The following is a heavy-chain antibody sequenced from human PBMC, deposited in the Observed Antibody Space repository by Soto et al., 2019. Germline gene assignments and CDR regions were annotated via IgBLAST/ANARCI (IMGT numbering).Heavy chain of an antibody. CDR1: GFTFSSYS. J-gene: IGHJ6*02. Sequence: PGGSLRLSCAASGFTFSSYSMNWVRQAPGKGLEWVSSISSSSSYIYYADSVKGRFTISRDNAKNSLYLQMNSLRAEDTAVYYCARDRLRYFDWYGVGYYYYGMDVWGQGTTVTVSS. CDR3: ARDRLRYFDWYGVGYYYYGMDV. CDR2: ISSSSSYI. V-gene: IGHV3-21*01. D-gene: IGHD3-9*01.